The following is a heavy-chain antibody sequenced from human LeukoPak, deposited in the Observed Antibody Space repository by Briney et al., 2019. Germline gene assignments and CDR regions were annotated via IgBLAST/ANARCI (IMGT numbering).Heavy chain of an antibody. CDR1: GYTFTSFG. J-gene: IGHJ4*02. CDR3: AREGYCGGDCQDC. V-gene: IGHV1-18*01. D-gene: IGHD2-21*02. Sequence: ASVKVSCKASGYTFTSFGITWVRQAPGQGLEWMGWISVYKGNTNYAQKLQGRVTMTTDTSTSTAYMELRSLRSDDTAVYYCAREGYCGGDCQDCWGQGTLVTVSS. CDR2: ISVYKGNT.